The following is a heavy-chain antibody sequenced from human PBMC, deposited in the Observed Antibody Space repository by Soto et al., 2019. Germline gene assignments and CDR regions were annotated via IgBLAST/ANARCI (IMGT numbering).Heavy chain of an antibody. V-gene: IGHV3-23*01. Sequence: PGGSLRLSCAASGFTFSNYVMSWVRQAPGKGLEWVSGISGSGGSTSYADSVKGRFTISRDNAKNTLYLQMNSLRAEDTAVYYCARVEYYDFWSGFPYYYYYGMDVWGQGTTVTVSS. CDR1: GFTFSNYV. D-gene: IGHD3-3*01. J-gene: IGHJ6*02. CDR3: ARVEYYDFWSGFPYYYYYGMDV. CDR2: ISGSGGST.